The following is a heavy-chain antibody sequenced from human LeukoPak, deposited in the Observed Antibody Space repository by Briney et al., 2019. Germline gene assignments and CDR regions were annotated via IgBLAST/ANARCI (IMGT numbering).Heavy chain of an antibody. Sequence: SETLSLTCTVSGGSFNSTTYYWGWIRQPPGKGLEWIGSIYYRVTTYYNPSLKSRVAISVDTSKKQFSLKLSSVTAADTALYYCARINSHSDNYYYPWFDPWGQGILVTVSS. CDR3: ARINSHSDNYYYPWFDP. D-gene: IGHD3-22*01. J-gene: IGHJ5*02. CDR2: IYYRVTT. CDR1: GGSFNSTTYY. V-gene: IGHV4-39*07.